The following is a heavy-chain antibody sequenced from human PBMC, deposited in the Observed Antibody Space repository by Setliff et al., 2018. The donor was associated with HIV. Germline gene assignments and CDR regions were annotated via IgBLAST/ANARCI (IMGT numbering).Heavy chain of an antibody. J-gene: IGHJ6*03. CDR1: DSGTYY. D-gene: IGHD6-13*01. Sequence: NPSETLSLTCTVSDSGTYYWSWIRQPAGKGLEWIGRVSSRGDTNYNPSLKSRVTMSVDTSKNQFSLKLRSVTAADAALYYCARGRYRSRWYASDHYYIDVWGKGTTVTVS. CDR3: ARGRYRSRWYASDHYYIDV. V-gene: IGHV4-4*07. CDR2: VSSRGDT.